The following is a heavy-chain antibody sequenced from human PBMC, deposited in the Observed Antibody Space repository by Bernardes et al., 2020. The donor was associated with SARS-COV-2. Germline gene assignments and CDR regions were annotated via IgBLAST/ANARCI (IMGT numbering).Heavy chain of an antibody. CDR3: VNYPPAKYHLDT. CDR2: ISFTTAMT. J-gene: IGHJ4*02. D-gene: IGHD2-15*01. CDR1: TFTLKSTG. V-gene: IGHV3-23*01. Sequence: GSLRLSCVASTFTLKSTGMGWVRPAPGRGLEWVSTISFTTAMTYYGDSTRGRFTISRDTSTNTLFLQMTSLRADDTAVYYCVNYPPAKYHLDTWGQGTLVTVSS.